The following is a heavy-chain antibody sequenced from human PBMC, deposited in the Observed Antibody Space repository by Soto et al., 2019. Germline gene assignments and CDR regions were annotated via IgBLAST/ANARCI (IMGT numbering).Heavy chain of an antibody. CDR3: ARMIKTTMVRGVITSGIIDY. Sequence: ASVKVSCKASGYTFTSYYMHWVRQAPGQGLEWMGWINPNSGGTNYAQKFQGWVTMTRDTSISTAYMELSRLRSDDTAVYYCARMIKTTMVRGVITSGIIDYWGQGTLVTVSS. D-gene: IGHD3-10*01. V-gene: IGHV1-2*04. CDR2: INPNSGGT. CDR1: GYTFTSYY. J-gene: IGHJ4*02.